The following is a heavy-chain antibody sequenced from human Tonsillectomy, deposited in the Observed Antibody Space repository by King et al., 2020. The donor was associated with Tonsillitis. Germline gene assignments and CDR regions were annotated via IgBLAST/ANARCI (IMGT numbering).Heavy chain of an antibody. J-gene: IGHJ6*03. D-gene: IGHD6-13*01. CDR1: GGSISSYY. Sequence: VQLQESGPGLVKPSETLSLTCTVSGGSISSYYWSWIRQPPGKGLEWIGYIYYSGSTKYNPSLKSRVTISVDTSKNQFSLKLSSVTAADTAVYYCAANMYSSSWEPYYYYYMDVWGKGTTVTVSS. V-gene: IGHV4-59*01. CDR3: AANMYSSSWEPYYYYYMDV. CDR2: IYYSGST.